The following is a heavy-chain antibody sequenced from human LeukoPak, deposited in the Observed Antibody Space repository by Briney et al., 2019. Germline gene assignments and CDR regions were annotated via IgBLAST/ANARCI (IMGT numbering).Heavy chain of an antibody. CDR1: GFTFTSSA. CDR2: IVVGSGNT. V-gene: IGHV1-58*02. CDR3: AAERNRNYGSGFDY. D-gene: IGHD1-7*01. Sequence: SVKVSCKASGFTFTSSAMQWVRQARGQRLEWIGWIVVGSGNTNYAQKFQERVTITRDMSTSTAYMELSSLRSEDTAVYYCAAERNRNYGSGFDYWGQGTLVTVSS. J-gene: IGHJ4*02.